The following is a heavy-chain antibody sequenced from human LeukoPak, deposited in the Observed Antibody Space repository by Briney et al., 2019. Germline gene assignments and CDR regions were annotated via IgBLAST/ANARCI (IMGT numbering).Heavy chain of an antibody. CDR3: TRETYYDRSGPDYFDY. Sequence: GGSLRLSCAASGFTFSNYWMSWVRQAPGKGLEWVANIKQDGSDKYYVDSVKGRFTISRDNAKNSLYLQMNSLRAEDTAVYYCTRETYYDRSGPDYFDYWGQGTLVTVSS. J-gene: IGHJ4*02. CDR2: IKQDGSDK. D-gene: IGHD3-22*01. CDR1: GFTFSNYW. V-gene: IGHV3-7*04.